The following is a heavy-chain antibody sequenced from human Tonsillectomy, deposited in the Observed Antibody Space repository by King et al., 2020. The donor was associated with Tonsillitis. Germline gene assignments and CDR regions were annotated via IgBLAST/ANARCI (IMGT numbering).Heavy chain of an antibody. V-gene: IGHV5-51*01. CDR1: GYSFTSYC. CDR2: IYPGDSDT. CDR3: ARHPSGDFWSGYLYYFDY. D-gene: IGHD3-3*01. J-gene: IGHJ4*02. Sequence: QLVQSGAEVKKPGESLKISCKGSGYSFTSYCIGWVRQMPGKGLEWMGIIYPGDSDTRYSPSFQGQVTISADKSISTAYLQWSSLKASDTAMYYCARHPSGDFWSGYLYYFDYWGQGTLVTVSS.